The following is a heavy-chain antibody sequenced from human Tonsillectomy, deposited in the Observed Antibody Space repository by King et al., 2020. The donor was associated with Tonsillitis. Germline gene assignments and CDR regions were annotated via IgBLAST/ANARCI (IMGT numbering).Heavy chain of an antibody. Sequence: VQLVESGGGVVQPGRSLRLSCAASGFTFSRYGMNWVRQAPGKGLEWVAVTSNDGSNTKYADSVKGRFTISRDNSKNTLYLQMNSLTTEDTALYYCAADVGRRLLFIPDAFDVWGQGTMVTVS. V-gene: IGHV3-30*03. D-gene: IGHD2-21*02. J-gene: IGHJ3*01. CDR3: AADVGRRLLFIPDAFDV. CDR2: TSNDGSNT. CDR1: GFTFSRYG.